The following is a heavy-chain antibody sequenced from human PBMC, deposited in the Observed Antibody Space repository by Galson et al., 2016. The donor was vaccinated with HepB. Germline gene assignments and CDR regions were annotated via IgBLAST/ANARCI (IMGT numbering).Heavy chain of an antibody. CDR3: ARGPFCTSSYCPGPFNS. J-gene: IGHJ5*02. CDR2: ARSNFHRYST. CDR1: GFTFSDHY. V-gene: IGHV3-72*01. D-gene: IGHD3/OR15-3a*01. Sequence: SLRLSCAASGFTFSDHYMDWVRQAPEKGLEWVCRARSNFHRYSTEYAASVKGRFTVSRDESKNSLYQEMNSLKVEDTAEYFCARGPFCTSSYCPGPFNSWGQGTLVTVSS.